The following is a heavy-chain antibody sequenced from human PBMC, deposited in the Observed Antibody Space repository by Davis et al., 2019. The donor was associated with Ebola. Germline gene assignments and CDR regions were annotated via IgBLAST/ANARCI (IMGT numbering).Heavy chain of an antibody. CDR1: GFTFTANS. Sequence: GSLRLSCITSGFTFTANSMNWVRQAPGKGLEWVSYISNSGGTTYYADFVQGRFTISRDNTKKSLYLQMNSLGDEDTAVYYCVRASSGSYYSVFDNWGQGSLVTVTS. D-gene: IGHD1-26*01. J-gene: IGHJ4*02. V-gene: IGHV3-48*02. CDR2: ISNSGGTT. CDR3: VRASSGSYYSVFDN.